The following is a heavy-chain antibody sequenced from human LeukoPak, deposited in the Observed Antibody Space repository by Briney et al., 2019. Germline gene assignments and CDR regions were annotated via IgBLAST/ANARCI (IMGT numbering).Heavy chain of an antibody. CDR1: GGSFSGYY. D-gene: IGHD6-19*01. CDR2: INHSGST. CDR3: ASPSIAVAGTGMDV. J-gene: IGHJ6*02. V-gene: IGHV4-34*01. Sequence: SETLSLTCAVYGGSFSGYYWGWIRQPPGKGLEWIGEINHSGSTNYNPSLKSRVTISVDTSKNQFSLKLSSVTAADTAVYYCASPSIAVAGTGMDVWGQGTTVTVSS.